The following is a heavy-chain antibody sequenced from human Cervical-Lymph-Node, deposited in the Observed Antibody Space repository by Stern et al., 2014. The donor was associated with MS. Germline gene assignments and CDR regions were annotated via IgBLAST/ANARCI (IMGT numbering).Heavy chain of an antibody. V-gene: IGHV1-69*01. Sequence: QVQLVQSGAEVKKPGSPVRVSCKASGGTFTNYAISWVRQAPGQGLEWMGGIIPMSGTEKYAQKFQGRVTITADASTTTAYMELSSLKCDDTAVYYCARDLSGIGYYDYWGQGTLVAVSS. D-gene: IGHD3-22*01. CDR3: ARDLSGIGYYDY. CDR2: IIPMSGTE. J-gene: IGHJ4*02. CDR1: GGTFTNYA.